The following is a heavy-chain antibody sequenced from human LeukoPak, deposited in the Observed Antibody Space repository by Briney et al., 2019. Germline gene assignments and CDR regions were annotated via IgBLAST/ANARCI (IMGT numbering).Heavy chain of an antibody. D-gene: IGHD2-2*01. V-gene: IGHV1-69*13. CDR3: ASFSTKTRYQLHIGRFDY. Sequence: GASVKVSCKASGGTFSSYAISWVRQAPGQGLEWMGGIIPIFGTANYAQKFQGRVTITADESTSTAYMELSSLRSEDTAVYYCASFSTKTRYQLHIGRFDYWGQGTLVTVSS. CDR1: GGTFSSYA. CDR2: IIPIFGTA. J-gene: IGHJ4*02.